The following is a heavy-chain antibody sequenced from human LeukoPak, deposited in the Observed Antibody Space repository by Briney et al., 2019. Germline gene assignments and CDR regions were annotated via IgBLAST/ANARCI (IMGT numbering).Heavy chain of an antibody. Sequence: GGSLRLSCAASGFTFSSHWMTWVRQAPGKGLEWVANIKEDGTRKNYMDSVKGRFTISRDNAKNTLYLQMSSLRVEDTAVYYCASSRSGWIYFDYWGQGTLVTVSS. CDR2: IKEDGTRK. J-gene: IGHJ4*02. D-gene: IGHD6-19*01. CDR1: GFTFSSHW. V-gene: IGHV3-7*01. CDR3: ASSRSGWIYFDY.